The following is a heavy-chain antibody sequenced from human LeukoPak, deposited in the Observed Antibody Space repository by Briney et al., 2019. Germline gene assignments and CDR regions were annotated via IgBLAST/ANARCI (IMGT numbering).Heavy chain of an antibody. D-gene: IGHD4-17*01. CDR3: ARGPAYGDSTFDP. CDR2: INHSGST. J-gene: IGHJ5*02. V-gene: IGHV4-34*01. CDR1: GGSLCGYY. Sequence: SETLSLTCAVYGGSLCGYYWSWIRQPPGKGLEWIGEINHSGSTNYNPSLKSRVTISVDTSKNQFSLKLSSVTAADTAVYYCARGPAYGDSTFDPWGQGTLVTVSS.